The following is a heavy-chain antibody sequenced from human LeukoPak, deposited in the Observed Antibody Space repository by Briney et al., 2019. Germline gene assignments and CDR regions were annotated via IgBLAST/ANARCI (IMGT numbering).Heavy chain of an antibody. D-gene: IGHD3-10*01. CDR1: GYTFTSYD. CDR3: ARSGGSGSYLISGPTDYYYYMDV. V-gene: IGHV1-8*01. Sequence: ASVKVSCKASGYTFTSYDINWVRQATGQGLEWMGWMNPNSGNTGYAQKFQGRVTMTRNTSISTAYMELSSLRSEDTAVYYCARSGGSGSYLISGPTDYYYYMDVWGKGTTVTVSS. CDR2: MNPNSGNT. J-gene: IGHJ6*03.